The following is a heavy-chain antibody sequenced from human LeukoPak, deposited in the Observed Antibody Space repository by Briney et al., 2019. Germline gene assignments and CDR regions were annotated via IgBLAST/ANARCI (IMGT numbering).Heavy chain of an antibody. D-gene: IGHD1-1*01. CDR1: GGSISSTNYC. CDR2: IYYSGST. Sequence: PSETLSLTCTVSGGSISSTNYCWGWIRQPPGKGLEWIGSIYYSGSTYYNPSLKSRLTISLDTSKNQFSLRLSSVTAADTAFYYCARRYNWNDRWDWGQGTLVTVSS. V-gene: IGHV4-39*07. CDR3: ARRYNWNDRWD. J-gene: IGHJ4*02.